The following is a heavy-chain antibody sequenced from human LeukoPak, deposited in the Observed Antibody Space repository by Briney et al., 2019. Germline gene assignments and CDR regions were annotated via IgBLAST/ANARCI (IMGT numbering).Heavy chain of an antibody. Sequence: GGSLRLSCAASGFTFSDYYMSWIRQAPGKGLEWVSYISSSGSTIYYADSVKGRFTISRDNSKNTLYLQMNSLRAEDTAVYYCAKISTSALLPHDAFDIWGQGTMVTVSS. V-gene: IGHV3-11*01. D-gene: IGHD2-2*01. CDR1: GFTFSDYY. CDR2: ISSSGSTI. J-gene: IGHJ3*02. CDR3: AKISTSALLPHDAFDI.